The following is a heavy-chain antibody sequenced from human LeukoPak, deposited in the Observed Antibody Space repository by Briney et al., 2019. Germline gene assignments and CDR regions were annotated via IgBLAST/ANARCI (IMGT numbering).Heavy chain of an antibody. CDR2: IKQDGSEK. D-gene: IGHD5-18*01. Sequence: GGSLRLSCAASGFTFSSYWMRWVREAPGKGLEGVANIKQDGSEKYYVDSVKGRFTISRDNAKNSLYLQMNSLSAADTAAYYCARDEGGRGYSYGYDYWGQGTLVTVSS. CDR3: ARDEGGRGYSYGYDY. V-gene: IGHV3-7*01. J-gene: IGHJ4*02. CDR1: GFTFSSYW.